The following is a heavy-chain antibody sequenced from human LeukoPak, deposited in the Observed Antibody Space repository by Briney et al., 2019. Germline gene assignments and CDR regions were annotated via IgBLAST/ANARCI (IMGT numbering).Heavy chain of an antibody. Sequence: GGSLRLSCAASGFTFSSYGMHWVRQAPCKGLEWVAVIWYDGSNKYYADSVKGRFTISRDNSKNTLYLQMNSLRAEDTAVYYCAREGDYGDYGALDYWGQGTLVTVSS. V-gene: IGHV3-33*01. CDR1: GFTFSSYG. CDR3: AREGDYGDYGALDY. J-gene: IGHJ4*02. CDR2: IWYDGSNK. D-gene: IGHD4-17*01.